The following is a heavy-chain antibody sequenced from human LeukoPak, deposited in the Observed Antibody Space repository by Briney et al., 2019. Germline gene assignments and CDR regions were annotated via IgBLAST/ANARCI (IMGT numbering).Heavy chain of an antibody. CDR2: MLHSGRT. CDR1: GYSQKCGYY. J-gene: IGHJ6*03. Sequence: TASETLSHTCCVSGYSQKCGYYWDWIRQSPGKGLEWMGRMLHSGRTYANPSLKSRVSISVDASNEQFSLELTAVTAADPVLYYCVRDAAHYMDVRGKGTTVTISS. CDR3: VRDAAHYMDV. V-gene: IGHV4-38-2*02. D-gene: IGHD6-6*01.